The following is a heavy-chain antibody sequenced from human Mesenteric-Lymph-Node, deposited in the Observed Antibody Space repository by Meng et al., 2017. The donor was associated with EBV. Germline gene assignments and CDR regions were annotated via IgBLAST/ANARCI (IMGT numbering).Heavy chain of an antibody. D-gene: IGHD3-10*01. V-gene: IGHV4-4*02. Sequence: QASGTALGRPSGTFSLSIAMSGCFITNSNWWGWVRQVPGKGLEWIAEVYDSGSANYHPFLVSRVTVSVDRSNIPFSLKVTFVTAAETAVYYCARVGWGVRGYYFDYWGQGTLVTVSS. CDR1: GCFITNSNW. CDR3: ARVGWGVRGYYFDY. J-gene: IGHJ4*02. CDR2: VYDSGSA.